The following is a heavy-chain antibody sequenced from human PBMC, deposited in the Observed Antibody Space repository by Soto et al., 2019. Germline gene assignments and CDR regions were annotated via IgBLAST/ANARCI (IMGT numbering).Heavy chain of an antibody. D-gene: IGHD6-19*01. CDR3: ARQGTSSGWYGGYSYGMDV. CDR1: VYSFSRYW. J-gene: IGHJ6*02. CDR2: IYPGDSDT. V-gene: IGHV5-51*01. Sequence: RGESLRISCKGSVYSFSRYWIGWVRQMPGKGLEWMGIIYPGDSDTRYSPSFQGQVTISADKSISTAYLQWSSLKASDTAMYYCARQGTSSGWYGGYSYGMDVWGQGTTVTVSS.